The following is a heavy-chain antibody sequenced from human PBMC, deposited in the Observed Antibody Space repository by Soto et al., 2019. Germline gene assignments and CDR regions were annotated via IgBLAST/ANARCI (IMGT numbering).Heavy chain of an antibody. Sequence: QVHLVESGGGVVQPGTSLRLSCRASGFKFSDYGMDWVRQAPGKVLEWVSRVLYDGSKKYYADSVKGRFTISRDNPRNTLYLQMDSLRAEDTGVYYCVKDLALMGDYWGQGTPVTVSS. D-gene: IGHD3-16*01. J-gene: IGHJ4*02. CDR3: VKDLALMGDY. V-gene: IGHV3-30*18. CDR2: VLYDGSKK. CDR1: GFKFSDYG.